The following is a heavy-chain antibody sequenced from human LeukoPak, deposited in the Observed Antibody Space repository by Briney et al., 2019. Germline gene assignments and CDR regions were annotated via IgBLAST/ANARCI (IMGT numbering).Heavy chain of an antibody. V-gene: IGHV3-48*01. CDR2: ISSSSSTI. Sequence: GGSLRLSCAASGFTFSSYSMNWVRQAPGKGLEWVSYISSSSSTIYYADSVKGRFTISRDNAKNSLYLQMNSLRAEDTAVYYCARDFGEAAGHPLDYWGQGTLVTVSS. D-gene: IGHD6-13*01. CDR3: ARDFGEAAGHPLDY. J-gene: IGHJ4*02. CDR1: GFTFSSYS.